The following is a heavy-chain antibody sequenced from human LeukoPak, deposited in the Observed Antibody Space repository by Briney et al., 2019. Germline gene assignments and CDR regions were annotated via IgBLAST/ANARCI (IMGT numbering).Heavy chain of an antibody. J-gene: IGHJ4*02. Sequence: GSLRLSCAASGFTFSSYSMNWVRQAPGKGLEWVSSISSSSSYIYYADSVKGRFTISRDNAKNSLYLQMNSLRAEDTAVYYCARAVPLRFLEWLPRGTDKFDYWGQGTLVTVSS. D-gene: IGHD3-3*01. V-gene: IGHV3-21*01. CDR1: GFTFSSYS. CDR3: ARAVPLRFLEWLPRGTDKFDY. CDR2: ISSSSSYI.